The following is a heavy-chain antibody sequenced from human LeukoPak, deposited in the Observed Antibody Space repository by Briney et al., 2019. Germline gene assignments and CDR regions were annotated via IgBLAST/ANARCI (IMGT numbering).Heavy chain of an antibody. CDR2: ISYDGSNK. CDR1: AFTFSSYW. J-gene: IGHJ4*02. D-gene: IGHD6-19*01. V-gene: IGHV3-30*18. Sequence: GGSLRLSCAASAFTFSSYWMHWVRQAPGKGLEWVAVISYDGSNKYYADSVKGRFTISRDNSKNTLYLQMNSLRAEDTAVYYCAKFSIAVAGTDFDYWGQGTLVTVSS. CDR3: AKFSIAVAGTDFDY.